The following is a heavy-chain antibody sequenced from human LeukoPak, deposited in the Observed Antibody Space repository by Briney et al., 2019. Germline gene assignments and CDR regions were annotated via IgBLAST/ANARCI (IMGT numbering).Heavy chain of an antibody. CDR2: ISHGGST. CDR3: ARMTTSVTTYDAFDI. V-gene: IGHV4-34*01. J-gene: IGHJ3*02. Sequence: PSETLSLTCAVYGGSFSGYYWSWIRQPPGKGLEWIGEISHGGSTNYNPSLRSRVTISVDTSKNQFSLRLSSVTAADTAVYSCARMTTSVTTYDAFDIWGQGTMVTVSS. D-gene: IGHD4-17*01. CDR1: GGSFSGYY.